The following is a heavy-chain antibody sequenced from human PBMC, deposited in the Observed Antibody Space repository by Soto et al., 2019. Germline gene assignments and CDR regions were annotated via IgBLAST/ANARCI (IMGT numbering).Heavy chain of an antibody. CDR3: ARDPNANAFDI. CDR2: INQSGGT. J-gene: IGHJ3*02. V-gene: IGHV4-34*02. CDR1: GASLSGYD. Sequence: VQLQQWGVGLLKPSETLSLTCAVYGASLSGYDWNWVRQPPGKGLEWIGEINQSGGTNYDPSLKSRVAISMDTSKNQFSLRLSSVTAADTAIYYCARDPNANAFDIWGRGTMVTVSS.